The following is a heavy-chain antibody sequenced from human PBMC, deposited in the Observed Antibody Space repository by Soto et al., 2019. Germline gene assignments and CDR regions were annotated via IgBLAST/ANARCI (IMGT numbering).Heavy chain of an antibody. Sequence: PGGSLRLSCAASGFTFSSYSMNWVRQAPGKGLEWVSSISSSSSYIYYADSVKGRFTISRDNAKNSLYLQMNSLRAEDTAVYYCARDVGSLVSDYFDYWGQGTLVTVSS. CDR3: ARDVGSLVSDYFDY. J-gene: IGHJ4*02. CDR1: GFTFSSYS. V-gene: IGHV3-21*01. CDR2: ISSSSSYI. D-gene: IGHD3-9*01.